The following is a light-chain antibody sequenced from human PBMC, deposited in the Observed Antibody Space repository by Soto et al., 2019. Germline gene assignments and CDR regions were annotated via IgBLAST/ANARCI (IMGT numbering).Light chain of an antibody. CDR3: APCASSGR. CDR2: GAS. V-gene: IGKV3D-15*01. Sequence: VSAEGVDIGGRRASETVISNLAWYQQKPGQAPRLLIYGASSRATGIPDRFCCSGSGTDDTVMRSRLECETFAVNYWAPCASSGRFSGGTKVDIK. J-gene: IGKJ4*02. CDR1: ETVISN.